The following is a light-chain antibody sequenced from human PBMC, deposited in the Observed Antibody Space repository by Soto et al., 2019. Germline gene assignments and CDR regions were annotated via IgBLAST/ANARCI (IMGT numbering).Light chain of an antibody. J-gene: IGLJ1*01. CDR3: CSYAGSSTYYV. CDR1: SSDVGSYDL. Sequence: QSDLNQPAYVSGSPGQSITISCTGTSSDVGSYDLVSWYQQHPGKAPKLMIYEGSKRPSGVSNRFSGSKSGNTASLTISGLQAEDEADYYCCSYAGSSTYYVFGTGTKVTVL. V-gene: IGLV2-23*01. CDR2: EGS.